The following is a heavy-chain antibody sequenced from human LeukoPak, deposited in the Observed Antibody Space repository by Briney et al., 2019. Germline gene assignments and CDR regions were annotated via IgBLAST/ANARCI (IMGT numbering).Heavy chain of an antibody. CDR2: INPSGGST. J-gene: IGHJ4*02. Sequence: GASVKVSCKASGNSIINYAVSWVRQAPGQGLEWMGIINPSGGSTSYAQKFQGRITLSRDTSTSTVYMELSSLRSDDTAVYYCARAVNTPIYYFEYWGQGALVTVSS. CDR1: GNSIINYA. V-gene: IGHV1-46*01. CDR3: ARAVNTPIYYFEY. D-gene: IGHD1/OR15-1a*01.